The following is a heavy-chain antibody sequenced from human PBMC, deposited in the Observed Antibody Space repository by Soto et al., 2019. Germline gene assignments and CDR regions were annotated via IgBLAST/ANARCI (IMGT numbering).Heavy chain of an antibody. V-gene: IGHV5-51*01. CDR3: AITEGDFWSDYNPSAGMDV. J-gene: IGHJ6*02. Sequence: PGESLKISCKGSGYSFTSYWIGWVRQMPGKGLEWMGIIYPGDSDTRYSPSFQGQVTISADKSITTAYLQWSSLQASDTAMYYCAITEGDFWSDYNPSAGMDVWGQGTTVTVSS. D-gene: IGHD3-3*01. CDR1: GYSFTSYW. CDR2: IYPGDSDT.